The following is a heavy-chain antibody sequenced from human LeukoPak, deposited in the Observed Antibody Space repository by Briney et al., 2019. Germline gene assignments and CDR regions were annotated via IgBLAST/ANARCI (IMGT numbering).Heavy chain of an antibody. J-gene: IGHJ3*02. D-gene: IGHD3-16*02. V-gene: IGHV3-30*04. CDR2: TSYDGSNK. CDR3: ARASRVIDDAFDI. Sequence: PGGSLRLSCAASGFTFSSYAMHWVRQAPGKGLEWVAVTSYDGSNKYYADSVKGRFTISRDNSKNTLYLQMNSLRAEDTAVYYCARASRVIDDAFDIWGQGTMVTVSS. CDR1: GFTFSSYA.